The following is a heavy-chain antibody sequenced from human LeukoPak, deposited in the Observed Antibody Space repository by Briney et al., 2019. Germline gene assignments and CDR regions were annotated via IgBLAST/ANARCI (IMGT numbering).Heavy chain of an antibody. CDR1: GFTVSDKY. J-gene: IGHJ1*01. D-gene: IGHD6-13*01. CDR3: ASSSWSSEYFHY. Sequence: EGSLTLSCAASGFTVSDKYMSWVRQAPGKGLEWVSVFYSGGSTRYADTVNGRFTISRDNSKNTLYLQLNSLRAEDTAVYFCASSSWSSEYFHYWGQGTLVPVSS. V-gene: IGHV3-66*01. CDR2: FYSGGST.